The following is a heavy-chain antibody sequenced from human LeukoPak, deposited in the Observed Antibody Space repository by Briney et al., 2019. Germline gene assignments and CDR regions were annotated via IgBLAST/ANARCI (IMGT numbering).Heavy chain of an antibody. Sequence: HPGGSLRLSCAASGFTFNTYTMNWVRQAPGKGLEWVSYISGSSGIIDYADSVRGRFTISRDNAKNSLYLQMNSLRAEDTAVYYCARTYDNSNYFDYWGQGTLVTVSS. V-gene: IGHV3-48*01. CDR3: ARTYDNSNYFDY. J-gene: IGHJ4*02. D-gene: IGHD4-11*01. CDR1: GFTFNTYT. CDR2: ISGSSGII.